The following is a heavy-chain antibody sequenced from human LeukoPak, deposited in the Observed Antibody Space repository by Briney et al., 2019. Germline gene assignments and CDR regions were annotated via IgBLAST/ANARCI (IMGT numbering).Heavy chain of an antibody. D-gene: IGHD2-8*02. J-gene: IGHJ4*02. CDR3: ARSAGWWSLDY. V-gene: IGHV4-4*02. CDR2: ISHGGST. Sequence: SGTLSLTCAVSGDSISTRNWWNWVRQPPGKGLDWIGEISHGGSTKYNPSLKNRVTISKDNSKNEFSLKLNSVTAADTAVYFCARSAGWWSLDYWGQGALVTVSS. CDR1: GDSISTRNW.